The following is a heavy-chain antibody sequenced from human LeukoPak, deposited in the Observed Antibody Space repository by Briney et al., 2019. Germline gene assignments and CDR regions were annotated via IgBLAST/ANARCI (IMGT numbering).Heavy chain of an antibody. CDR2: IKHSGGT. J-gene: IGHJ6*02. D-gene: IGHD5-18*01. CDR3: ARGAQLWFPGNYYHAMDV. CDR1: GGPFSGYY. Sequence: PSETLSLTCAVYGGPFSGYYWSWIRQPPGKGLEWIGQIKHSGGTNYNPSLKSRVTMSLDTSKNQFSLKLSSVTAADTAVYYCARGAQLWFPGNYYHAMDVWGQGTTVTVSS. V-gene: IGHV4-34*01.